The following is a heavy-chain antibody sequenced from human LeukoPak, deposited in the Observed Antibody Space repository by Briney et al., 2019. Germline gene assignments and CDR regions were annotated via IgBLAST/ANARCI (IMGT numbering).Heavy chain of an antibody. V-gene: IGHV3-74*01. D-gene: IGHD2-8*01. CDR3: ARSSNGVYIQ. CDR1: GFTFSPSW. CDR2: INNDGSYI. Sequence: GGSLRLSCAASGFTFSPSWMHWVRQAPGKGLEWVSRINNDGSYIDYADSVKGRFTISRDNAKNTLYVQMNSLRADDSAVYYCARSSNGVYIQWGQGTLVTVSS. J-gene: IGHJ4*02.